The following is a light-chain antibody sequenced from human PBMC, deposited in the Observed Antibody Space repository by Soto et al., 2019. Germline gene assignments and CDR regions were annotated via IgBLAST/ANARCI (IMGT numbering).Light chain of an antibody. V-gene: IGKV1-5*03. CDR2: RAS. J-gene: IGKJ1*01. CDR3: QQYHIHST. CDR1: ESINGW. Sequence: DIQMTQSPSTLSASVGDRVTITCRASESINGWLAWFQQKPGKAPKLLISRASTLESGVPSRFSGSGSGTEFTLTISSLQPDDFATYHCQQYHIHSTFGQGTKVEIK.